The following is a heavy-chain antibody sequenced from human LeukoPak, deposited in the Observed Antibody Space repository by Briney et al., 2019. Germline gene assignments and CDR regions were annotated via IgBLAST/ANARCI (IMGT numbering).Heavy chain of an antibody. CDR1: GFTFSSYS. CDR2: ISSSSSYI. CDR3: ARGGWLGHFDY. Sequence: GGSLRLSCAASGFTFSSYSMNWVRQAPGKGLEWVSSISSSSSYIYYAVSAKGRFTISRDNAKNSLYLQMNSLRAEDTAVYYCARGGWLGHFDYWGQGTLVTVSS. V-gene: IGHV3-21*01. J-gene: IGHJ4*02. D-gene: IGHD6-19*01.